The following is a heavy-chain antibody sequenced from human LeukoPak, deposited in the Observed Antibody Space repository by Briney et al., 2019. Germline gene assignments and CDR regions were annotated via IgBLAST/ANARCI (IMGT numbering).Heavy chain of an antibody. V-gene: IGHV1-69*13. Sequence: SVKVSCKASGGTFSSYAISWVRQAPGQGLEWMGGIIPIFGTANYAQKFQGRVTITADESTSTAYMELSSLRSEDTAVYYCATAPPSAAGVYYFDYWGQGTLVTVSS. D-gene: IGHD6-13*01. CDR2: IIPIFGTA. CDR3: ATAPPSAAGVYYFDY. J-gene: IGHJ4*02. CDR1: GGTFSSYA.